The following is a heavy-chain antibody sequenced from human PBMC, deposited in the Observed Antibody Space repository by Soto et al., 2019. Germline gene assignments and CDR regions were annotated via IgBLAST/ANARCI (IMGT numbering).Heavy chain of an antibody. CDR1: GFSFTTTTVG. V-gene: IGHV2-5*01. J-gene: IGHJ4*02. CDR2: IYSNDDK. Sequence: QITLKESGPTLVKPTQTLSLTCTFSGFSFTTTTVGVGWIRQPPGKALEWLALIYSNDDKRYSPSLKSRLTITKDTSKNQVVLTLTNMDPVDTATYFCPHKSVYSYGSYYFDYWGQVTLVTVSS. D-gene: IGHD5-18*01. CDR3: PHKSVYSYGSYYFDY.